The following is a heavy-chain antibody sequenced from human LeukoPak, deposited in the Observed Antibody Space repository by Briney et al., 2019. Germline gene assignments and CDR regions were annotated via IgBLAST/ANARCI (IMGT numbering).Heavy chain of an antibody. CDR2: INPNSGGT. V-gene: IGHV1-2*02. D-gene: IGHD4-23*01. Sequence: GASVKVSCKASGYTFTGYYMHWVRQAPGQGLEWMGWINPNSGGTNYAQKFQGRVTMTRDTSISTAYMELSRLRSDDTAVYYCARDWTKPNYGGNSVGYWGQGTLVTVSS. J-gene: IGHJ4*02. CDR1: GYTFTGYY. CDR3: ARDWTKPNYGGNSVGY.